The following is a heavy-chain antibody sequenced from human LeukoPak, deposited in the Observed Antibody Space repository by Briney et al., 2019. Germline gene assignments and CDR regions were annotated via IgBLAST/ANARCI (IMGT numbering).Heavy chain of an antibody. CDR2: IIPIFGTA. CDR3: ARGEVEMATITAFDY. V-gene: IGHV1-69*13. Sequence: SVKVSCKASGGTFSSCAISWVRQAPGQGLEWMGGIIPIFGTANYAQKFQGRVTITADESTSTAYMELSSLRSEDTAVYYCARGEVEMATITAFDYWGQGTLVTVSS. D-gene: IGHD5-24*01. CDR1: GGTFSSCA. J-gene: IGHJ4*02.